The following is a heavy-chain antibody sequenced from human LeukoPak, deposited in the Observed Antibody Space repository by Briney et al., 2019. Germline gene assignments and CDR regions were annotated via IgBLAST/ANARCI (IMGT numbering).Heavy chain of an antibody. V-gene: IGHV3-23*01. CDR2: ISGSGGST. J-gene: IGHJ5*02. CDR3: AKQPTVRGFDP. CDR1: GFTVSSNY. Sequence: GGSLRLSCAASGFTVSSNYMSWVRQAPGKGLEWVSAISGSGGSTYYADSVKGRFTISRDNSKNTLYLQMNSLRAEDTAVYYCAKQPTVRGFDPWGQGTLVTVSS. D-gene: IGHD4-17*01.